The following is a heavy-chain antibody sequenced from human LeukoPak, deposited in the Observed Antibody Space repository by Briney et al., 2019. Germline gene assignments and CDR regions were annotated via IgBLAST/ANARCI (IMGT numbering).Heavy chain of an antibody. CDR2: ISAYNGNT. CDR3: ARDPTIAVAGTPPDY. J-gene: IGHJ4*02. D-gene: IGHD6-19*01. V-gene: IGHV1-18*01. Sequence: ASVKVSCKASGYTFTSYGISWVRQAPGQGLEWMGWISAYNGNTNYAQKLQGRVTMTTDTSTSTAYMELRSPRSDDTAVYYCARDPTIAVAGTPPDYWGQGTLVTVSS. CDR1: GYTFTSYG.